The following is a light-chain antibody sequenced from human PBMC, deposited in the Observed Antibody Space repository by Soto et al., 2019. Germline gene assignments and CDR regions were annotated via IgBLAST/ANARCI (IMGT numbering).Light chain of an antibody. CDR3: QQYNNWPRGK. CDR1: QSVSSSY. V-gene: IGKV3-15*01. J-gene: IGKJ1*01. CDR2: GAS. Sequence: EIVLTQSPVTLSLSPGERATLSFIASQSVSSSYLAWYQQKPGQAPRLLIYGASTRATGIPARFSGSGSGTEFTLTIRSLQSEDFAVYYCQQYNNWPRGKCGQGTTGAI.